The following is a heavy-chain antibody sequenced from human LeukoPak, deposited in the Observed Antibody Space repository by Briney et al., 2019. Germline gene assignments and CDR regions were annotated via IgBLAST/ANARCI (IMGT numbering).Heavy chain of an antibody. CDR3: AKEEWLLAVYFDY. CDR1: GFTFRSYE. D-gene: IGHD3-3*01. Sequence: GGSLRLSCEDSGFTFRSYEMNWVRQAPGKGLEWIAYLSSSGSAFSYADSVKGQFTISRDNSKNTLYLQMNSLRAEDTAVYYCAKEEWLLAVYFDYWGQGTLVTVSS. V-gene: IGHV3-48*03. CDR2: LSSSGSAF. J-gene: IGHJ4*02.